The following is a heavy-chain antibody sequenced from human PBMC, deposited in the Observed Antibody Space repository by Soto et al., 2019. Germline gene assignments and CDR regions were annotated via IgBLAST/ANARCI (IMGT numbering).Heavy chain of an antibody. CDR1: EYTLTELS. J-gene: IGHJ3*02. CDR2: FDPEDGET. V-gene: IGHV1-24*01. Sequence: ASVKVSCKVSEYTLTELSMHWVRQAPGKGLEWMGGFDPEDGETIYAQKFQGRVTMTEDTSTDTAYMELSSLRSEDTAVYYCATDLFSGYDSYAFDIWGQGTMVTVSS. CDR3: ATDLFSGYDSYAFDI. D-gene: IGHD5-12*01.